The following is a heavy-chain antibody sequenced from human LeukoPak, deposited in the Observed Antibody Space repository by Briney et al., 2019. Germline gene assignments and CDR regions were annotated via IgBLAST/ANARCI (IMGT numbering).Heavy chain of an antibody. D-gene: IGHD2-2*01. CDR2: ISNDGNKK. Sequence: GGSLRLSCTASGFTFDNYALHWVRQTPAKGLEWVAVISNDGNKKFYTDSVKGRFIISRDNSKNTLSLQMSSLGLEGAAVYYCARDRVRDIVVVHFYYYYGMDVWGQGTTVTVSS. J-gene: IGHJ6*02. CDR3: ARDRVRDIVVVHFYYYYGMDV. CDR1: GFTFDNYA. V-gene: IGHV3-30-3*01.